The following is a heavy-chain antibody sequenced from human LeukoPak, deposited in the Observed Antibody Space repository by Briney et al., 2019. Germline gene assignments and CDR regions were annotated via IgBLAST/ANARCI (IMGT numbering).Heavy chain of an antibody. V-gene: IGHV4-59*01. CDR1: SGSISYFY. D-gene: IGHD2-15*01. CDR2: IHYTGST. CDR3: ATYTTRLHY. Sequence: PSETLSLTCTVSSGSISYFYWSWIRQPPGKGLEWIGYIHYTGSTNYNPSLKSRVTISVDTSKNQFSLKLSSVTAADTAVYYCATYTTRLHYWGQGTLVTVSS. J-gene: IGHJ4*02.